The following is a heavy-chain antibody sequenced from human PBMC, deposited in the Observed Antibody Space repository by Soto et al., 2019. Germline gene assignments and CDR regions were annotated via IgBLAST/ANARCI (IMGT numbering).Heavy chain of an antibody. J-gene: IGHJ4*02. CDR1: GYTFTGYY. D-gene: IGHD2-2*01. Sequence: VQLVQSGAEVKKPGASLKVSCKASGYTFTGYYMHWVRQAPGQGLEWMGWINPNSGGTNYAQKFQGWVTMTRDTSVSTAYMELSRLRSDDMAVYYCARGGYQLLGGRYYFDYWGQGTLVTVSS. CDR2: INPNSGGT. V-gene: IGHV1-2*04. CDR3: ARGGYQLLGGRYYFDY.